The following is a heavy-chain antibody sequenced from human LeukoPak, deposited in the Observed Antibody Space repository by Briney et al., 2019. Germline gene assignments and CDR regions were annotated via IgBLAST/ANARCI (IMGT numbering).Heavy chain of an antibody. CDR3: ARDQDYHISDSWYDAFDV. Sequence: GGSLRLSCEASGLTFTSHWMTWVRQAPGRGLEWVANIKHDGSLRNYLDYVKGRFTISRDNAKHSLYLQMNSLRAEDTAVYYCARDQDYHISDSWYDAFDVWGRGTMVTVSP. CDR1: GLTFTSHW. CDR2: IKHDGSLR. D-gene: IGHD3-22*01. V-gene: IGHV3-7*01. J-gene: IGHJ3*01.